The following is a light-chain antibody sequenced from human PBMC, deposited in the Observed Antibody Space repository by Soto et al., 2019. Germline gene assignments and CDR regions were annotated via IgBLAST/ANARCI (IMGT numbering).Light chain of an antibody. CDR2: GAS. CDR1: QTINYSY. J-gene: IGKJ3*01. V-gene: IGKV3-20*01. Sequence: EIVLTQSPGTLSLSPGERATLSCRASQTINYSYLAWYQQKPGQAPRLLIYGASSRATGIPDRFSGRGSGTDFTLTISRLEPEDFAVYYCQQYGASPFPFGRGTKVDIK. CDR3: QQYGASPFP.